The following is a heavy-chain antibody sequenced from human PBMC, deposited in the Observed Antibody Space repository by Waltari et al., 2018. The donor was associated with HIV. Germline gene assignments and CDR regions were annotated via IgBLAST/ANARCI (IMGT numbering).Heavy chain of an antibody. V-gene: IGHV3-7*01. D-gene: IGHD2-8*01. CDR2: RRQDGSGK. CDR3: ARMGLMMYAIGAFDI. Sequence: EVQLVESGGGLVQPGGSLRRSCAASGFTFRLYWMSWGSQAPGKGMEGMGNRRQDGSGKHYVDSVKCRFTISRDNAKKSLYLQMNSLRAEDTAVYYCARMGLMMYAIGAFDIWGQGTMVTVSS. CDR1: GFTFRLYW. J-gene: IGHJ3*02.